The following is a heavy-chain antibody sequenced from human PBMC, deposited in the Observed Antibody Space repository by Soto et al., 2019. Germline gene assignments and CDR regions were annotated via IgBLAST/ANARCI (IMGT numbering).Heavy chain of an antibody. J-gene: IGHJ6*02. CDR3: ARADIVVVPGYYYYGMDV. Sequence: PSETLSLTCTVSGGSISSGDYYWSWIRQPPGKGLEWIGYIYYSGSTYYNPSLKSRVTISVDTSKNQFSLKLSSVTAADTAVYYCARADIVVVPGYYYYGMDVWGQGTTVTVSS. D-gene: IGHD2-15*01. CDR2: IYYSGST. CDR1: GGSISSGDYY. V-gene: IGHV4-30-4*02.